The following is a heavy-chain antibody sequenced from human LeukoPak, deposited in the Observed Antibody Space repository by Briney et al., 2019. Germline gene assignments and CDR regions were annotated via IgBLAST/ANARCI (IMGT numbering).Heavy chain of an antibody. CDR2: IFSSGST. CDR1: GGSISSYY. Sequence: SETLCLTCTVSGGSISSYYWSWIRQPPGKGLEWIGYIFSSGSTTYNPSLKSRVTISVDTSKNQFSLKLSSVTAADTAVYYCARRIKDGYNFDYWGEGNLVTVSS. D-gene: IGHD5-24*01. CDR3: ARRIKDGYNFDY. V-gene: IGHV4-59*08. J-gene: IGHJ4*02.